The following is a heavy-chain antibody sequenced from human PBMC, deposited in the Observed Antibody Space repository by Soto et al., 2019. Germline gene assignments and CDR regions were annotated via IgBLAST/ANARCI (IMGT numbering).Heavy chain of an antibody. CDR1: GGSISSDDYY. CDR2: IYYSGST. V-gene: IGHV4-30-4*08. D-gene: IGHD6-13*01. J-gene: IGHJ5*02. Sequence: SETLSLTCTVSGGSISSDDYYWSWIRQHPGKGLEWIGYIYYSGSTYYNPSLKSRVTISVDTSKNQFSLKLSSVTAADTAVYYCARGGYGWFDPWGQGTLVTVSS. CDR3: ARGGYGWFDP.